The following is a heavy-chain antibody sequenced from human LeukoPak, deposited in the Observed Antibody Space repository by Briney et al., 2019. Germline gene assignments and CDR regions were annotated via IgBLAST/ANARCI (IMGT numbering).Heavy chain of an antibody. Sequence: GGSLRLSCAASGFTFSSYGMHWVRQAPGKGLEWVAVISYDGSNKYYADSVKGRFTISRDNTKNTLYLQMNSLRAEDTAVHYCAKDGGSDPDAFDIWGQGTMVTVSS. CDR3: AKDGGSDPDAFDI. V-gene: IGHV3-30*18. D-gene: IGHD2-15*01. CDR1: GFTFSSYG. CDR2: ISYDGSNK. J-gene: IGHJ3*02.